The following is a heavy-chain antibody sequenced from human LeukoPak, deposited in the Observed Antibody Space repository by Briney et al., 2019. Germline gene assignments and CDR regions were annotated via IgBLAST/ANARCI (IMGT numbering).Heavy chain of an antibody. CDR3: AIMHGYYDGSGYWVQ. D-gene: IGHD3-22*01. V-gene: IGHV3-23*01. Sequence: GGSLRLSCAASGFTFSSYGMSWVRQAPGKGLEWVSFITTSGATTSYADSVKGRFTVSRDNPRNTLYMQMNSLRDEDTALYYCAIMHGYYDGSGYWVQWGQGTLVTVSS. CDR2: ITTSGATT. J-gene: IGHJ4*02. CDR1: GFTFSSYG.